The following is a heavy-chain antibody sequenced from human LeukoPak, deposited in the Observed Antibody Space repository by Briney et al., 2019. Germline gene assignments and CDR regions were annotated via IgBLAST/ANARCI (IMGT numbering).Heavy chain of an antibody. CDR2: IRYDGSNK. CDR3: ARDRRYYYGSGRHRITSDNYFDY. J-gene: IGHJ4*02. CDR1: GFTFSSYG. Sequence: GGSLRLSCAASGFTFSSYGMHWVRQAPGKGLEWVAFIRYDGSNKYYADSVKGRFTISRDNAKNSLYLQMNSLRAEDTAVYYCARDRRYYYGSGRHRITSDNYFDYWGQGTLVTVSS. V-gene: IGHV3-30*02. D-gene: IGHD3-10*01.